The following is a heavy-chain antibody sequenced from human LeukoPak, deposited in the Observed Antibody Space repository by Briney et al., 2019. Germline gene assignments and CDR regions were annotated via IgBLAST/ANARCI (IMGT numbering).Heavy chain of an antibody. Sequence: SETLSLTCTVSGGSISSGGYYWSWIRQHPGKGLEWIGYIYYSGSTYYNPSLKSRVTISVDTSKNQFSLKLSFVTAADTAVYYCARQRDTMVRGGGNWFDPWGQGTLVTVSS. V-gene: IGHV4-31*03. D-gene: IGHD3-10*01. J-gene: IGHJ5*02. CDR2: IYYSGST. CDR3: ARQRDTMVRGGGNWFDP. CDR1: GGSISSGGYY.